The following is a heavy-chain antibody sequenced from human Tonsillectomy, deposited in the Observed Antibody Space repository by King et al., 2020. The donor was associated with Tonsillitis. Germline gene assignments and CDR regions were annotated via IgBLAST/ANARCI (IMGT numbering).Heavy chain of an antibody. J-gene: IGHJ4*02. V-gene: IGHV4-59*08. Sequence: VQLQESGPGLVKPSETLSLTCTVSGGSISSYYWSWIRQPPGKGLEWIGYIYYSGSTNYNPSLKSRVTISVDTSKNQFSLKLSYVTAADTAVYYCARQHCSSTSWHFVYWGQGTLVTVSS. CDR2: IYYSGST. CDR3: ARQHCSSTSWHFVY. CDR1: GGSISSYY. D-gene: IGHD2-2*01.